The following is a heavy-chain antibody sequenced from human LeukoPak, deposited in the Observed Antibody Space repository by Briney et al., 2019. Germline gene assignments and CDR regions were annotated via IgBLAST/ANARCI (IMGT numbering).Heavy chain of an antibody. D-gene: IGHD6-6*01. CDR2: ISYDGSNK. J-gene: IGHJ4*02. Sequence: GGSLRLSCAASGFTFSSYAMHWVRQAPGKGLEWVAVISYDGSNKYYADSVKGRFTISRDNSKNTLYLQMNSLRAEDTAVYYCAKSIAAHFVSEDYFDYWGQGTLVTVSS. V-gene: IGHV3-30-3*02. CDR3: AKSIAAHFVSEDYFDY. CDR1: GFTFSSYA.